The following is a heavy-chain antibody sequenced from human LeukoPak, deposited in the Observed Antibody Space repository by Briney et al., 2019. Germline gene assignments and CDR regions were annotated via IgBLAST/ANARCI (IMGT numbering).Heavy chain of an antibody. CDR1: GGSFSGYY. D-gene: IGHD3-3*01. CDR3: ARAHSAASYDFWSGYSGDAFDI. J-gene: IGHJ3*02. Sequence: SETLSLTCAVYGGSFSGYYWSWIRQPPGKGLEWIGEINHSGSTNYNPSLKSRVTISVDTSKNQFSLKLSSVTAADTAVYYYARAHSAASYDFWSGYSGDAFDIWGQGTMVTVSS. CDR2: INHSGST. V-gene: IGHV4-34*01.